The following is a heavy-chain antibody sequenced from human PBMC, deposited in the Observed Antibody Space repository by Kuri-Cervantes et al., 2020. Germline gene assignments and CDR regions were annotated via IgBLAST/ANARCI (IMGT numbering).Heavy chain of an antibody. J-gene: IGHJ6*03. V-gene: IGHV3-20*04. Sequence: LSLTCAASGFTFDDYGMSWVRQAPGKGLEWVSGINWNGGSTGYADSVKGRFTISRDNAKNSLYLQMNSLRAEDTAVYYCARARDGYNYEFYYYYYMDVWGKGTTVTVSS. D-gene: IGHD5-24*01. CDR1: GFTFDDYG. CDR2: INWNGGST. CDR3: ARARDGYNYEFYYYYYMDV.